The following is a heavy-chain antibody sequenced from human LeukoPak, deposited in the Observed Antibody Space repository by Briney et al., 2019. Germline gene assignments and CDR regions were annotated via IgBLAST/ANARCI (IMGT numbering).Heavy chain of an antibody. CDR2: IYYSGST. V-gene: IGHV4-59*01. Sequence: PSETLSLTCTVSGGSISSYYWSWIRQPPGKGLEWIGYIYYSGSTNYNPSLKSRVTISLDTSKNQFSLKLSSVTAADTAVYYCARGAATIFGVVIKAFDYWGQGTLVTVSS. D-gene: IGHD3-3*01. CDR3: ARGAATIFGVVIKAFDY. CDR1: GGSISSYY. J-gene: IGHJ4*02.